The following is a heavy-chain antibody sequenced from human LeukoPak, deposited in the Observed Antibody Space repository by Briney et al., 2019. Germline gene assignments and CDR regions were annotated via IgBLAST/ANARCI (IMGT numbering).Heavy chain of an antibody. J-gene: IGHJ6*03. Sequence: GESLKISCEASGVSLGSYAMSWIRQAPGRGLEYIAYISRSSQAINYAESVRGRITVSRDNARNSLYLDMNGLRAEDTAVYYCAGDPSVGSTWYYYVDVWGEGTTVTVSS. V-gene: IGHV3-48*04. CDR3: AGDPSVGSTWYYYVDV. D-gene: IGHD6-13*01. CDR1: GVSLGSYA. CDR2: ISRSSQAI.